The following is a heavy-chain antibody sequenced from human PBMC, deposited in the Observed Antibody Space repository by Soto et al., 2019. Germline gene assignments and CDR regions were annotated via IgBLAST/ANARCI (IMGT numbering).Heavy chain of an antibody. D-gene: IGHD2-2*01. J-gene: IGHJ3*02. CDR2: ISAYNGNK. V-gene: IGHV1-18*01. Sequence: ASVKVSCKASGYTFTSYGISWVRQAPGQGLEWMGWISAYNGNKNYAQKLQGRVTMTTDTSTSTAYMELRSLRSDDTAVYYCARADVVVPAATDFDIWGQGTMVTVSS. CDR3: ARADVVVPAATDFDI. CDR1: GYTFTSYG.